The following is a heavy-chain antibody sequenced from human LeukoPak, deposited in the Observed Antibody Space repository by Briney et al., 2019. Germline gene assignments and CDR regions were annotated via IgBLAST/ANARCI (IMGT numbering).Heavy chain of an antibody. J-gene: IGHJ2*01. V-gene: IGHV1-46*01. CDR3: ARATVGGSEGLGWDSSGYYYPYWYFDL. D-gene: IGHD3-22*01. CDR1: GYTFTSYY. CDR2: INPSGGST. Sequence: GASVKVSCKASGYTFTSYYMHWVRQAPGQGLEWMGLINPSGGSTSYAQKFQGRVTMTRDTSTSTVYMELSSLRSEDTAVYYCARATVGGSEGLGWDSSGYYYPYWYFDLWGRGTLVTVSS.